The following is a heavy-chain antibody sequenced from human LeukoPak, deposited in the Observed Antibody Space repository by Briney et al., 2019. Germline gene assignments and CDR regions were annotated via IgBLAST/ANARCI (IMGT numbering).Heavy chain of an antibody. V-gene: IGHV5-51*01. J-gene: IGHJ4*02. Sequence: GESLKISCNTSGYTFTSYWIAWVRQMPGKGLEWMGIIYPRDSDTRYSPSFRGQVTISADKSISTAYLQWNSLKASDTAMYYCAKLSEVAPFENWGQGTLVTV. CDR1: GYTFTSYW. D-gene: IGHD2-15*01. CDR3: AKLSEVAPFEN. CDR2: IYPRDSDT.